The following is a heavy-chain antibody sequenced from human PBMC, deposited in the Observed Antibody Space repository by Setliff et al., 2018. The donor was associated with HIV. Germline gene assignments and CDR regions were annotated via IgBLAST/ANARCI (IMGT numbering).Heavy chain of an antibody. CDR3: ARVEYSSSSGAFDI. J-gene: IGHJ3*02. CDR1: GGSISSSSNY. CDR2: IYYSGST. V-gene: IGHV4-39*01. D-gene: IGHD6-13*01. Sequence: SETLSLTCTVSGGSISSSSNYWGWIRQAPGKGLEWIGNIYYSGSTYYNPSLKSRVTISVDTSKNQFSLKLSSVTAADTAVYYCARVEYSSSSGAFDIWGQGTMVTVSS.